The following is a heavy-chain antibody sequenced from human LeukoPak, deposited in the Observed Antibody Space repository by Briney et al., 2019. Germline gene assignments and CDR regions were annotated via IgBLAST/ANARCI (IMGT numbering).Heavy chain of an antibody. V-gene: IGHV3-23*01. CDR3: ARDPRGPTGYDSSGRDTFDY. CDR1: GFTFSTIG. D-gene: IGHD3-22*01. Sequence: GGTLSFSCAAPGFTFSTIGWGWLAQPQGKGLKWASLFSGGGGSTYYADSVKGRFTISRDNSRNTLYLQMNSLRPEDTAVYYCARDPRGPTGYDSSGRDTFDYWGQGTLVTVSS. J-gene: IGHJ4*02. CDR2: FSGGGGST.